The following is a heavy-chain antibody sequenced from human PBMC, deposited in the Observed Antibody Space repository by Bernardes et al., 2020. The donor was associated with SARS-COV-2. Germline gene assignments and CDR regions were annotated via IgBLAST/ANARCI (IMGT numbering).Heavy chain of an antibody. D-gene: IGHD5-18*01. J-gene: IGHJ3*02. CDR2: ISGSGGST. CDR1: QFTFSSYA. V-gene: IGHV3-23*01. CDR3: AKNSIQLDTFDI. Sequence: GGSLRLSCAASQFTFSSYAMSWVRQAPGKGLEWVSAISGSGGSTFYADSVKGRFTISRDNSKNTLHLHMNSLRAEDTAIYYCAKNSIQLDTFDIWGQGTTVTVSS.